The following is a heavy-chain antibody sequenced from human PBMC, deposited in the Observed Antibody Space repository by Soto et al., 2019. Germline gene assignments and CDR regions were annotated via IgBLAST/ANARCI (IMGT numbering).Heavy chain of an antibody. J-gene: IGHJ6*02. D-gene: IGHD6-13*01. CDR1: GGTFSSYA. Sequence: SVKVSCKASGGTFSSYAISWVRQAPGQGLEWMGGIIPIFGTANYAQKFQGRVTITADESTSTAYMELSSLRSEDTAVYYCARDNGGPIIAAAGTPYYYYGIDVWGQGTTVTVSS. CDR3: ARDNGGPIIAAAGTPYYYYGIDV. CDR2: IIPIFGTA. V-gene: IGHV1-69*13.